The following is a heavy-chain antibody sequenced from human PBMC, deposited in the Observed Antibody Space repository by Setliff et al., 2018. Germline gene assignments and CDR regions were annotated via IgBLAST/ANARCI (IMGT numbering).Heavy chain of an antibody. V-gene: IGHV4-4*07. CDR1: GDSISNYY. D-gene: IGHD3-10*01. Sequence: PETLSLTCTVSGDSISNYYWNWIRQPAGKGLEWIGRIYVTESTKYNPSLKSRVTLSIDTSKNQFSLKLSSVTAADAALYYCAASRAYTGAVEEWFLPKTFDFWGQGSPVTV. CDR2: IYVTEST. J-gene: IGHJ4*02. CDR3: AASRAYTGAVEEWFLPKTFDF.